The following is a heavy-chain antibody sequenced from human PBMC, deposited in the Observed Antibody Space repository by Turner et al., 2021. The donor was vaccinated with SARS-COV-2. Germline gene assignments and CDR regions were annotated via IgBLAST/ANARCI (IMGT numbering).Heavy chain of an antibody. CDR1: GFTFSTYA. V-gene: IGHV3-30-3*01. CDR3: AREVSGSYWPFDY. D-gene: IGHD1-26*01. CDR2: ISYDGINK. Sequence: QVQLMESGGGVVQPGRSLRLSCSASGFTFSTYAMHWVRQAPGKGLEWVAVISYDGINKYYADSVKGRFTISRDNSKNTLYLQMNSLRAEDTAVYYCAREVSGSYWPFDYWGQGTLVTVSS. J-gene: IGHJ4*02.